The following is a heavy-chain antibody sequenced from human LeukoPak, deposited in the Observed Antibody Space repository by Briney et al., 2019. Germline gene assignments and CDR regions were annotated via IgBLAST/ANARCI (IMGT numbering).Heavy chain of an antibody. CDR1: GYTFTGYY. D-gene: IGHD2-2*01. CDR2: INPNSGGT. CDR3: ARDPGDDFVVPGDP. Sequence: ASVKVSCKASGYTFTGYYMHWVRQAPGQGLEWMGWINPNSGGTNYAQKFQGWVTMTRDTSISTAYMELSRLRSDDTAVYYCARDPGDDFVVPGDPWGQGTLVTVSS. J-gene: IGHJ5*02. V-gene: IGHV1-2*04.